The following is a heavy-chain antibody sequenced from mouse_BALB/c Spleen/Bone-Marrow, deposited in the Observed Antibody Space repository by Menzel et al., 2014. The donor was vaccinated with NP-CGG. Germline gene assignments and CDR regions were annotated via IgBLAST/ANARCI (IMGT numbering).Heavy chain of an antibody. V-gene: IGHV5-2*01. Sequence: EVQLVESGGGLEQPGESLKLSCESHEYEFPSHDMSWVRKTPEKRLELVAVMNSDGGSTFYPDTMEGRSIISRDNTKKTLYLQMSSLRAEDTALYDCARQGEDGSSWFAYWGQGTLVTVSA. CDR2: MNSDGGST. J-gene: IGHJ3*01. CDR3: ARQGEDGSSWFAY. D-gene: IGHD1-1*01. CDR1: EYEFPSHD.